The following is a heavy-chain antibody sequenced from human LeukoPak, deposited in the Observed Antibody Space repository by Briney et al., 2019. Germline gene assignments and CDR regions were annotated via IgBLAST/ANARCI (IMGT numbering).Heavy chain of an antibody. CDR3: ARSPGGNARTWLDY. D-gene: IGHD4-23*01. CDR2: TNGATGNT. J-gene: IGHJ4*02. Sequence: ASVKVSCKSSGYTFTNFALHWVRQAPAQRLEWMGWTNGATGNTRFSQDFQGRLTIAIDASACTAYIELSSLRSEDTAVYYCARSPGGNARTWLDYWGQGTLVTLS. V-gene: IGHV1-3*02. CDR1: GYTFTNFA.